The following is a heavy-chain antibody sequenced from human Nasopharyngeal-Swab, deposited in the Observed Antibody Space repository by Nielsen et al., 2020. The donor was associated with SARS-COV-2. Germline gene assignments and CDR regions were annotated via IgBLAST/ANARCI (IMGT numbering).Heavy chain of an antibody. Sequence: SETLSLTCTVSGGSISSSSYYWGWIRQPPGEGLEWIGSIYYSGSTYYNPSLKSRVTISVDTSKNQFSLKLSSVTAADTAVYYCASCRTSITIFGVVIRNGMDVWGQGTTVTVSS. V-gene: IGHV4-39*01. CDR3: ASCRTSITIFGVVIRNGMDV. D-gene: IGHD3-3*01. J-gene: IGHJ6*02. CDR1: GGSISSSSYY. CDR2: IYYSGST.